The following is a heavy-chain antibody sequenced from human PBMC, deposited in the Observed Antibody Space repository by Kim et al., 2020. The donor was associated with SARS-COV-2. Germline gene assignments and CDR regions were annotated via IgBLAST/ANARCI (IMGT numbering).Heavy chain of an antibody. CDR3: ASGDFWSGYSLDY. CDR2: IYYSGST. J-gene: IGHJ4*02. V-gene: IGHV4-59*08. CDR1: GGSISSYY. D-gene: IGHD3-3*01. Sequence: SETLSLTCTVSGGSISSYYWSWIRQPPGKGLEWIGYIYYSGSTNYNPSLKSRVTISVDTSKNQFSLKLSSVTAADTAVYYCASGDFWSGYSLDYWGQGTLVTVSS.